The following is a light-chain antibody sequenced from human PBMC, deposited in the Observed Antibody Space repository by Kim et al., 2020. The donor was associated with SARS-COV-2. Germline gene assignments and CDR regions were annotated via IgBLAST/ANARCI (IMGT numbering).Light chain of an antibody. J-gene: IGKJ1*01. CDR1: RNIATW. CDR2: KAS. Sequence: ASVGDRVTITCRASRNIATWVAWYQQKPGEAPRLLIYKASNLKSGVPSRFSGSGSGTEFTLTTDSLQADDLATYYCQQYKSYPWTFGQGTKVDIK. CDR3: QQYKSYPWT. V-gene: IGKV1-5*03.